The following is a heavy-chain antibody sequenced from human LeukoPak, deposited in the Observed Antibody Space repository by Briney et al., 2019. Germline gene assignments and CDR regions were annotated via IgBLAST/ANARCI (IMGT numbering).Heavy chain of an antibody. CDR3: ARDRTVEMATEVDY. V-gene: IGHV1-2*02. J-gene: IGHJ4*02. D-gene: IGHD5-24*01. CDR1: KYTFTDYY. Sequence: GASVKVSCKPSKYTFTDYYLHWVRQAPGQGLEWMGWINPNSGGTNYAQKFQGRVTMTRDTSISTAYMELSRLRSDDTAVYYCARDRTVEMATEVDYWGQGTLVTVSS. CDR2: INPNSGGT.